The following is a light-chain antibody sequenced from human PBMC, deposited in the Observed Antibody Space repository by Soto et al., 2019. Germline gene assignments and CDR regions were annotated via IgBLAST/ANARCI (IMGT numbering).Light chain of an antibody. Sequence: EIVMTQSPATLSLSPGERATLSWRASQSVSSSYLSWYQQKPGQAPRLLIYGASTRATGIPARFSGSGSGTDFTLTISSLQPEDFAVYYCQQDYNLPGTFGQGTKV. CDR1: QSVSSSY. J-gene: IGKJ1*01. V-gene: IGKV3D-7*01. CDR2: GAS. CDR3: QQDYNLPGT.